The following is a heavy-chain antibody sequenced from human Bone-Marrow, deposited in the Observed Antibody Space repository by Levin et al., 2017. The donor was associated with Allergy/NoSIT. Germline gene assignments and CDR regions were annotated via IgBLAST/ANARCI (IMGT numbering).Heavy chain of an antibody. Sequence: GESLKISCEASGFSFNGYSMNWVRQAPGKGLEWVSAISSSGISPHYAESVRGRFTISRDNSKNTVYLQMNSLRAEDTAVYYCTKDRGEYTSGWYYYYGMDVWGQGTTVTVSS. CDR3: TKDRGEYTSGWYYYYGMDV. V-gene: IGHV3-23*01. CDR1: GFSFNGYS. J-gene: IGHJ6*02. D-gene: IGHD6-19*01. CDR2: ISSSGISP.